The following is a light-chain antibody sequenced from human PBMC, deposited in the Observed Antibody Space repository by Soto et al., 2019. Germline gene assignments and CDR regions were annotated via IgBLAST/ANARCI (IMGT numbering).Light chain of an antibody. J-gene: IGLJ1*01. V-gene: IGLV2-8*01. CDR1: SSDVGGYNY. CDR2: EVS. CDR3: SSYAGSNNFDV. Sequence: QSVLTQPPSASGSPGQSVTISCTGTSSDVGGYNYVSWYQQHPGKAPKLMIYEVSKRPSGVPDRFSGSKSGNTASLTVSGLQAEYEADYYCSSYAGSNNFDVFGTGTKLTVL.